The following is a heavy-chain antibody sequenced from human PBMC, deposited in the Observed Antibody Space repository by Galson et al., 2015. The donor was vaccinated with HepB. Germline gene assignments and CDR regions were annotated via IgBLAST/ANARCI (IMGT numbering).Heavy chain of an antibody. CDR3: AKGGQTRDTYYYMDV. Sequence: SLRLSCATSGFFISTYGMSWVRQTPGKGLEWVSVIRGGDDRTNYADSVKGRFTISRDSSKNTLYLQMNSLRAEDTAIYYCAKGGQTRDTYYYMDVWGKGTTVTVSS. V-gene: IGHV3-23*01. CDR2: IRGGDDRT. CDR1: GFFISTYG. J-gene: IGHJ6*03.